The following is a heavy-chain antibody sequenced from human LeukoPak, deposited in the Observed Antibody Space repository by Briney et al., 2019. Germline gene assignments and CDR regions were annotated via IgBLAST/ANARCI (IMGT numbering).Heavy chain of an antibody. CDR2: IYPGDSDT. Sequence: GESLKISCKGSGYIFTSYWIGWVRQMPGKGLEWMGIIYPGDSDTRYSPSFQGQVTISADKSISTAYLQWSSLKASDTAMYYCARLVGATPSGYGMDVWGQGTTVTVSS. V-gene: IGHV5-51*01. J-gene: IGHJ6*02. D-gene: IGHD1-26*01. CDR1: GYIFTSYW. CDR3: ARLVGATPSGYGMDV.